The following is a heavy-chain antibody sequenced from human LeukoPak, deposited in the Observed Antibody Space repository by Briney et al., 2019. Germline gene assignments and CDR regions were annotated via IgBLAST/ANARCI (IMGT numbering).Heavy chain of an antibody. D-gene: IGHD4-17*01. J-gene: IGHJ6*02. V-gene: IGHV4-4*02. CDR2: IYYSGST. CDR3: ASDYGSYYGMDV. CDR1: GDSISSNNW. Sequence: SGTLSLTCVVSGDSISSNNWWNWVRQHPGKGLEWIGYIYYSGSTYYNPSLKSRVTISVDTSKNQFSLKLSSVTAADTAVYYCASDYGSYYGMDVWGQGTTVTVSS.